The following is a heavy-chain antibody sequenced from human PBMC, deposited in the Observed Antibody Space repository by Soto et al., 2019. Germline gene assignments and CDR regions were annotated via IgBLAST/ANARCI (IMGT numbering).Heavy chain of an antibody. CDR2: IYYSGST. CDR1: GGSIRSGDYY. CDR3: ARSLRRGTPFDY. V-gene: IGHV4-30-4*01. J-gene: IGHJ4*02. Sequence: SETLSLTCTVSGGSIRSGDYYWSWIRQPPGKGLESIGYIYYSGSTYYNPSLKSRVTISVATSKNQFSLKLISVTAADTAVYYCARSLRRGTPFDYWGQGTLVLVSS. D-gene: IGHD1-1*01.